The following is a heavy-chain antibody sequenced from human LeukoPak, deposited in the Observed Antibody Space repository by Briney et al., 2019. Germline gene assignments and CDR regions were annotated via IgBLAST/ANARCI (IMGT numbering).Heavy chain of an antibody. CDR1: GASINSYY. CDR2: IYTSETT. Sequence: SETLSLTCTVSGASINSYYWSWIRQPPGKGLEWIGYIYTSETTKYNPSLRSRVSISMDTSKNQFSLRLSSMTAADTAVYYCARHRSPSSLSYFDIWGQGTLVIVSS. CDR3: ARHRSPSSLSYFDI. D-gene: IGHD6-19*01. V-gene: IGHV4-4*09. J-gene: IGHJ4*02.